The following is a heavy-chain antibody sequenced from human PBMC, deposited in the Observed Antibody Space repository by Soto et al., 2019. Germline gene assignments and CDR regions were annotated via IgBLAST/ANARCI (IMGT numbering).Heavy chain of an antibody. CDR2: INHSGST. CDR3: ARSTNVRYSYTISWFDH. J-gene: IGHJ5*02. Sequence: SETLSLTCAVYGGTYSGYYWSWIRQPPGKGLEWIGEINHSGSTNYNPSLKSRVTISVDTSKNQCSLKLSSVTAADTAVYYCARSTNVRYSYTISWFDHWGQGTLVTVS. D-gene: IGHD5-18*01. CDR1: GGTYSGYY. V-gene: IGHV4-34*01.